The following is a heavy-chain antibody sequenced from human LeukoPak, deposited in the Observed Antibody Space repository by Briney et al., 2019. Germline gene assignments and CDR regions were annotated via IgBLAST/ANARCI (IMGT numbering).Heavy chain of an antibody. CDR1: GGSISSYY. D-gene: IGHD4-17*01. Sequence: SETLPLTCTVSGGSISSYYWSWIRQPPGKGLEWIGYIYYSGSTNYNPSLKSRVTISVDTSKNQFSLKLSSVTAADTAVYYCARTLRRTTVTSPSFDYWGQGTLVTVSS. CDR2: IYYSGST. V-gene: IGHV4-59*12. CDR3: ARTLRRTTVTSPSFDY. J-gene: IGHJ4*02.